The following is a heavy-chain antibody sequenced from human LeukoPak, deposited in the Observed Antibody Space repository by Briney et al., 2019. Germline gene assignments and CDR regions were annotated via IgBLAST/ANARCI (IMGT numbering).Heavy chain of an antibody. D-gene: IGHD3-16*01. CDR1: GYTFTSYG. Sequence: ASVKVSCKASGYTFTSYGISWVRQAPGQGLEWMGWISAYNGNTNYAQKLQGRVTMTTDTSTSTAYMELRSLRSNDTAVYYCARRGIPVYYYGMDVWGQGTTVTVSS. V-gene: IGHV1-18*01. CDR2: ISAYNGNT. CDR3: ARRGIPVYYYGMDV. J-gene: IGHJ6*02.